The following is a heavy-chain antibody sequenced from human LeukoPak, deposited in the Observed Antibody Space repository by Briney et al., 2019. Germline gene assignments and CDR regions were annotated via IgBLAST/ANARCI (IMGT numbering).Heavy chain of an antibody. Sequence: GGSLRLSCTASGFMFSSYSMHWVRQAPGKGLDWMAYIQHDGSGQFYADSVKGRFTISRDNSKNTVYLQMNSLRVEDTALYYCAKVHHPIVVVSGFDYWGQGTLVTVSS. D-gene: IGHD3-22*01. CDR1: GFMFSSYS. CDR2: IQHDGSGQ. CDR3: AKVHHPIVVVSGFDY. J-gene: IGHJ4*02. V-gene: IGHV3-30*02.